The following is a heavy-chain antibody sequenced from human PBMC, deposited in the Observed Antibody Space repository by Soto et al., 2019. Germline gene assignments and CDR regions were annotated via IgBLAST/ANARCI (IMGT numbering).Heavy chain of an antibody. Sequence: ETLSLTCRVSGGSVGSGAYYCSWIRQPPGKGLEWIGYTLYSGRPIYNPSLQSLQSRVTISVDTSRNQFSLRLTSVTAADTALYYCARHDFYHRTFDIWGQGTLVTVSS. J-gene: IGHJ3*02. CDR3: ARHDFYHRTFDI. CDR2: TLYSGRP. V-gene: IGHV4-61*08. CDR1: GGSVGSGAYY. D-gene: IGHD3-3*01.